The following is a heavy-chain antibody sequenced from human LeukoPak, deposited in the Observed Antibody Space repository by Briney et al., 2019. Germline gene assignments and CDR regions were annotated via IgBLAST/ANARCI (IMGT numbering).Heavy chain of an antibody. CDR2: ISSSSSYI. CDR1: GFTFSSYS. Sequence: PGGSLRVSCAASGFTFSSYSMNWVRQAPGKGLEWVSSISSSSSYIYYADSVKGRFTISRDNAKNSLYLQMNSLRAEDTAVYYCARSLGRYYFDYWGQGTLVTVSS. V-gene: IGHV3-21*01. CDR3: ARSLGRYYFDY. D-gene: IGHD4-17*01. J-gene: IGHJ4*02.